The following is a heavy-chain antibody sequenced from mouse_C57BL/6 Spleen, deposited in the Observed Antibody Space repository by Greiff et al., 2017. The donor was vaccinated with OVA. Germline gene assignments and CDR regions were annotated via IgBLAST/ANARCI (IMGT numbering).Heavy chain of an antibody. V-gene: IGHV1-42*01. CDR2: INPSTGGT. Sequence: VQLQQSGPELVKPGASVKISCKASGYSFTGYYMNWVKQSPEKSLEWIGEINPSTGGTTYNQKFKAKATLTVDKSSSTAYMQLKILTSEDSAVYYCARIVTTVVATDYAMDYWGQGTSVTVSS. CDR1: GYSFTGYY. CDR3: ARIVTTVVATDYAMDY. J-gene: IGHJ4*01. D-gene: IGHD1-1*01.